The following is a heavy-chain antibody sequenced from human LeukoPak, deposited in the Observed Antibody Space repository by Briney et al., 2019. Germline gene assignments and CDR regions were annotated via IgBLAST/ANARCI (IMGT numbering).Heavy chain of an antibody. D-gene: IGHD5-18*01. Sequence: SETLSLTCTVSGGSISTYYWSWIRQPPGKGPEWIGYIYYSGSINYNPSLKSRVTISVDTSKNQFSLKLSSVTAADTAVYYCARSRGYSYGTTFLDYWGQGTLVTVSS. CDR1: GGSISTYY. J-gene: IGHJ4*02. CDR3: ARSRGYSYGTTFLDY. V-gene: IGHV4-59*08. CDR2: IYYSGSI.